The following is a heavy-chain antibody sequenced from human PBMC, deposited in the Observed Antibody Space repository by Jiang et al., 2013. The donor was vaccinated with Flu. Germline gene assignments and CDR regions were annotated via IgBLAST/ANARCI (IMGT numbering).Heavy chain of an antibody. J-gene: IGHJ5*02. CDR1: GYSISSGYY. V-gene: IGHV4-38-2*01. CDR3: ARRGSGWYVDP. CDR2: IYHSGST. D-gene: IGHD6-19*01. Sequence: GPGLVKPSETLSLTCAVSGYSISSGYYWGWIRQPPGKGLEWIGSIYHSGSTYYNPSLKSRVTISVDTSKNQFSLKLSSVTAADTAVYYCARRGSGWYVDPWGQGTLVTVSS.